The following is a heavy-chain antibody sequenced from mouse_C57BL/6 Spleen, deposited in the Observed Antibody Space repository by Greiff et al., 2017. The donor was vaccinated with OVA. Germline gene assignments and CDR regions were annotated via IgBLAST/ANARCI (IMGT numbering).Heavy chain of an antibody. J-gene: IGHJ2*01. D-gene: IGHD2-3*01. CDR2: IDPSDSYT. CDR1: GYTFTSYW. Sequence: QVQLQQPGAELVKPGASVKLSCKASGYTFTSYWMPWVKQRPGPGLAWIGEIDPSDSYTNYNQQFKGQATLTVDTSSRTAYMQLSNQTTEDSAVYYCAAGRDGCYWGKGTTLTDSS. CDR3: AAGRDGCY. V-gene: IGHV1-50*01.